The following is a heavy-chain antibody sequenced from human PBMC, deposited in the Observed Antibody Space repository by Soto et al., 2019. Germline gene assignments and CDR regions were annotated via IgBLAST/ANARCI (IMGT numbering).Heavy chain of an antibody. CDR1: GFTFSSYG. Sequence: GESLKISCAASGFTFSSYGMHWVRQAPGKGLEWVAVISYDGGNKYYADSVKGRFTISRDNSKNTLYLQMNSLRAEDTAVYYCAKDQLELLGPLDYWGQGTLVTVSS. CDR2: ISYDGGNK. J-gene: IGHJ4*02. D-gene: IGHD1-7*01. V-gene: IGHV3-30*18. CDR3: AKDQLELLGPLDY.